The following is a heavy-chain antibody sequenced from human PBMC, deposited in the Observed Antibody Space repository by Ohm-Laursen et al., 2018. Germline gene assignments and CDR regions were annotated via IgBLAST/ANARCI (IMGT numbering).Heavy chain of an antibody. CDR3: AKDSRSYGMDV. Sequence: SLRLSCAASGFRFDDYATHWVRQAPGKGLEWVSGISWNSGSIGYADSVKGRFTISRDNAKNSLYLQMNSLRAEDTALYYCAKDSRSYGMDVWGQGTTVTVSS. J-gene: IGHJ6*02. V-gene: IGHV3-9*01. CDR2: ISWNSGSI. CDR1: GFRFDDYA.